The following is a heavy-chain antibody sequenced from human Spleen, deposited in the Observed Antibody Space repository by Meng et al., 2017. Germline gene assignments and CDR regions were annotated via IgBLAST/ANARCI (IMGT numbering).Heavy chain of an antibody. D-gene: IGHD1-1*01. CDR2: ISWNSGSI. V-gene: IGHV3-9*01. Sequence: GGSLRLSWAASGFTFDDYAMHWVRQAPGKGLEWVSGISWNSGSIGYADSVKGRFTVSRDNAKKSLYLQMNSLRAEDTAVYYCARDSYSYNWNDYIDYWGQGTLVTVSS. CDR3: ARDSYSYNWNDYIDY. CDR1: GFTFDDYA. J-gene: IGHJ4*02.